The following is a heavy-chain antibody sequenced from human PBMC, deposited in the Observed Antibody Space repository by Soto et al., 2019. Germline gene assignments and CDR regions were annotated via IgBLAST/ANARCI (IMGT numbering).Heavy chain of an antibody. D-gene: IGHD3-3*01. Sequence: GGSLRLSCAAAGFTFSNAWMNWIRQAPGKGLEWVGRIKSKTDGGTVDYAAPVKGRFTISRDDLRNTLYLQMSSLKTEDTAVYYCITLYYETLTDTYFNYWGHGTLVTVAS. CDR2: IKSKTDGGTV. J-gene: IGHJ4*01. CDR3: ITLYYETLTDTYFNY. CDR1: GFTFSNAW. V-gene: IGHV3-15*07.